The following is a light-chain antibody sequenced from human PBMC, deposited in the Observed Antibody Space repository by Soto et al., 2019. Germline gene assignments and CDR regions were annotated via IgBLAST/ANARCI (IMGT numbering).Light chain of an antibody. CDR3: SSYTSSSIYVV. CDR1: SSDVGGYNY. CDR2: DVS. Sequence: QSVLTQPASVSGSPGQSITISCTGTSSDVGGYNYVSWYQQHPGKAPKLMIYDVSNRPSGVSNRFSGSKSGNTASLTISGLQADDEADYYCSSYTSSSIYVVFGGGTKLTVL. J-gene: IGLJ2*01. V-gene: IGLV2-14*01.